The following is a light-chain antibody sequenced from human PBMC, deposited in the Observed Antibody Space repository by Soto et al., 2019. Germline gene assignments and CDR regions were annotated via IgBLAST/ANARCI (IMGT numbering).Light chain of an antibody. J-gene: IGKJ3*01. CDR2: WAS. CDR1: QSVFYSSNSKNY. CDR3: QQYYSSLFT. V-gene: IGKV4-1*01. Sequence: DIGMTQSPDSLAVSLGERATINCKSSQSVFYSSNSKNYLAWYQQKPGQPPKLLISWASTRESGVPDRFTGSGSGTDFTLTISSLRAEDVAVYYCQQYYSSLFTFGPGTKVDIK.